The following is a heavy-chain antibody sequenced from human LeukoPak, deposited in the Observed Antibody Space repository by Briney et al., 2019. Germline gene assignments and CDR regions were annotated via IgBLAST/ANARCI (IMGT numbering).Heavy chain of an antibody. CDR2: INPNSGDT. V-gene: IGHV1-2*02. CDR3: ARESPNSGAFDI. D-gene: IGHD4-23*01. J-gene: IGHJ3*02. Sequence: ASVKLSCTASGYTFTGYYMHWVRQAPGQGLEWMGWINPNSGDTNYAHKFQGRVTMTRDTSISTAYMELSRLRSDDTAVYYCARESPNSGAFDICGQGTMVTVSS. CDR1: GYTFTGYY.